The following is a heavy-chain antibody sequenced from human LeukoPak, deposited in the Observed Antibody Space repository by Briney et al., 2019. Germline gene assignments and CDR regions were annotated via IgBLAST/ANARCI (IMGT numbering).Heavy chain of an antibody. CDR2: IHYSGST. V-gene: IGHV4-61*05. CDR1: GGSISSSSYY. Sequence: SETLSLTCTVSGGSISSSSYYWGWIRQPPGKGLEWIGYIHYSGSTKYNPSLKSRVTISVDTSKNQFSLKLSSVTAADTAVYYCASRRKYCTNGVCYNGMYFDLWGRGTLVTVSS. D-gene: IGHD2-8*01. CDR3: ASRRKYCTNGVCYNGMYFDL. J-gene: IGHJ2*01.